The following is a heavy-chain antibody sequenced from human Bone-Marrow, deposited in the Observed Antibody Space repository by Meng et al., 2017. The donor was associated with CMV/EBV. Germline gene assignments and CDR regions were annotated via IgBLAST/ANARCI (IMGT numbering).Heavy chain of an antibody. V-gene: IGHV1-69*10. J-gene: IGHJ4*02. Sequence: SVKVSCKASGGTFSSYAISWVRQAPGQGLEWMGGIIPILGIANYAQKFQGRVTITADKSTSTAYMELSSLGSEDTAVYYCARDRGRGTTVTEWGQGTLVTVSS. CDR3: ARDRGRGTTVTE. CDR2: IIPILGIA. CDR1: GGTFSSYA. D-gene: IGHD4-11*01.